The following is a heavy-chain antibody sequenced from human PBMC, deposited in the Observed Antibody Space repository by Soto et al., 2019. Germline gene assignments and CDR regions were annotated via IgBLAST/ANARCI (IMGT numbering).Heavy chain of an antibody. V-gene: IGHV1-2*04. D-gene: IGHD1-26*01. CDR2: INPNGGGR. CDR3: ARGSVGPTTDFDY. Sequence: ASVKVSSKASGYTFTSYGITWVRQAPGQGLEWMGWINPNGGGRNYAQKFQGWVTMTRDTSISTAYMELSRLKSDDTAVYYCARGSVGPTTDFDYWGQGTLVTVSS. J-gene: IGHJ4*02. CDR1: GYTFTSYG.